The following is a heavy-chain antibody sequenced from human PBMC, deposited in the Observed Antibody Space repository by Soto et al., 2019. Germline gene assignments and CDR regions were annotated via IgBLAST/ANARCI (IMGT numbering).Heavy chain of an antibody. Sequence: SETLSLTCTVSGGSVSSGSYYWSWIRQPPGKRQEWIGHIYNSGSTNYNPSLKSRVIISVDTSKNQFSLKLSSVTAADTAVFYCARAGSYYNSSDYYRYFLHWGQGTLVTV. D-gene: IGHD3-22*01. CDR1: GGSVSSGSYY. CDR2: IYNSGST. CDR3: ARAGSYYNSSDYYRYFLH. V-gene: IGHV4-61*01. J-gene: IGHJ1*01.